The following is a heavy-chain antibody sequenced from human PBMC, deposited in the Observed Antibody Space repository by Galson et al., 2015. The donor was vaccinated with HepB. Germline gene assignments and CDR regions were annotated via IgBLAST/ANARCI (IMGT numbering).Heavy chain of an antibody. J-gene: IGHJ5*02. CDR2: IYHSGST. V-gene: IGHV4-4*02. CDR3: ARDVGFTIDRRWFDP. CDR1: GGSISSSNW. D-gene: IGHD3-3*01. Sequence: LSLTCAVSGGSISSSNWWSWVRQPPGKGLEWIGEIYHSGSTNYNPSLKSRVTISVDKSKNQFSLKLSSVTAADTAVYYCARDVGFTIDRRWFDPWGQGTLVTVSS.